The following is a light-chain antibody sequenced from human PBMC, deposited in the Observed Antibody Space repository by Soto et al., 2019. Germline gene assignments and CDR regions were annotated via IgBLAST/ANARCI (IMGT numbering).Light chain of an antibody. CDR1: SSDVGAYNY. Sequence: QSALTQPASVSGSPGQSITISCTGTSSDVGAYNYVSWYQQHPGKAPKLMIYDVSNRPSGVSNRFSGSKSGNTASLTISGLQAEDEAYYYCSSYTRSNTLVVFGGGTQLTVL. CDR3: SSYTRSNTLVV. V-gene: IGLV2-14*01. CDR2: DVS. J-gene: IGLJ2*01.